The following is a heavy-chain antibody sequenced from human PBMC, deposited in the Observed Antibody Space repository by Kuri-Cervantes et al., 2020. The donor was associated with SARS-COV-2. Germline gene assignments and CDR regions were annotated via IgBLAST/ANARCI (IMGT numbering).Heavy chain of an antibody. D-gene: IGHD5-18*01. Sequence: GGSLRLSCAASGFTVSSSGMHWVRQAPGKGLEWVAVISYDGSNKNYADSVKGRFTISRDNSKNTLYLQMNSLRAEDTAVYYCAKERTSGYSYGWNYYYYGMDVWGQGTTVTVSS. CDR3: AKERTSGYSYGWNYYYYGMDV. J-gene: IGHJ6*02. CDR1: GFTVSSSG. CDR2: ISYDGSNK. V-gene: IGHV3-30*18.